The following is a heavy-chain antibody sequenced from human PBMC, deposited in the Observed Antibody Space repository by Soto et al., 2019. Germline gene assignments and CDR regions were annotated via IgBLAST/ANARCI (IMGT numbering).Heavy chain of an antibody. V-gene: IGHV4-31*03. Sequence: SETLSLTCTVSGCSISSGGYYWIWIRQHPGKGLEWIGYIYYSGSTYYNPSLKSRVTISVDTSKNQFSLKLSSVTAADTAVYYCARDRASLVRGSRDWFDPWGQGTLVTVSS. CDR2: IYYSGST. J-gene: IGHJ5*02. CDR3: ARDRASLVRGSRDWFDP. D-gene: IGHD3-10*01. CDR1: GCSISSGGYY.